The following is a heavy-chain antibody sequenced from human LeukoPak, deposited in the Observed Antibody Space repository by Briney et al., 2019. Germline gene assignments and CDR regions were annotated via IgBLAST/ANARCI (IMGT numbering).Heavy chain of an antibody. CDR3: ARSLTWVTSY. D-gene: IGHD7-27*01. CDR2: IKPDGSEK. J-gene: IGHJ4*02. CDR1: GFTFSSYW. Sequence: GGSLRLSCAASGFTFSSYWMTWVRQAPGKGLEWVANIKPDGSEKSYVDSVRGRFTISRDNAKNSLYLQMNSLRAEDTAVYYCARSLTWVTSYWGQGTLVTVSS. V-gene: IGHV3-7*01.